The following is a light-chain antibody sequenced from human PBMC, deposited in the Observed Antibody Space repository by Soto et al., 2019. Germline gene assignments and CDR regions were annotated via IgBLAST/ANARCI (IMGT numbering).Light chain of an antibody. CDR3: RQYNDWPPWT. V-gene: IGKV3-15*01. J-gene: IGKJ1*01. Sequence: IGIEPSATTLLVSAGGRAIDSCRGSQSVSSNLAWYQQKPGQAPRLLIYGASTRATGIPARFSGSGSGTEFTLTISSLQSEDFAVYYCRQYNDWPPWTFGQGTKVDIK. CDR1: QSVSSN. CDR2: GAS.